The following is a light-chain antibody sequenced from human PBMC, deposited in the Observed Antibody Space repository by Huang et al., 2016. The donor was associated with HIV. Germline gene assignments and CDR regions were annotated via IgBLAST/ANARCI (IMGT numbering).Light chain of an antibody. CDR2: AAS. CDR3: QQSYTSPRT. CDR1: QRISNY. J-gene: IGKJ2*01. V-gene: IGKV1-39*01. Sequence: DIQMTQSPSSLSASVGDRVTLTCRASQRISNYVNWYQQKTGRAPYLVIYAASTLQRWVPSRFSGDGSGTYFTLTINGLQSEDFATYFCQQSYTSPRTFGQGTKVE.